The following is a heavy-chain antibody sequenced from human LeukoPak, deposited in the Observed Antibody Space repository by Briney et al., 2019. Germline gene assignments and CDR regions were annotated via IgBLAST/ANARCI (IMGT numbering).Heavy chain of an antibody. Sequence: SETLSLTCAVYGGSFSGYYWSWIRQPPGKGLEWIGEINHSGSTNYNPSLKSRVTISVDTSKNQFSLKLSSVTAADTAVYYCARASYSGSPNFDYWGQGTLVTVSS. CDR2: INHSGST. V-gene: IGHV4-34*01. CDR1: GGSFSGYY. CDR3: ARASYSGSPNFDY. J-gene: IGHJ4*02. D-gene: IGHD1-26*01.